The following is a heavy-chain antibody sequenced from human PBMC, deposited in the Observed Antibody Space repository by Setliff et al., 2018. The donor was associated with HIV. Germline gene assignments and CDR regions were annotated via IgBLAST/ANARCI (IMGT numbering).Heavy chain of an antibody. Sequence: RASVKVSCKASGYTFTSYGISWVRQAPGQGLEWMGWISAYNGNTNYAQKLQGRVTMTTDTSTSTAYMELRSLRPDDTAVYYCARGYYNFWSGYYDSRFPNPIDAFDIWGQGTMVTVSS. V-gene: IGHV1-18*01. CDR1: GYTFTSYG. J-gene: IGHJ3*02. D-gene: IGHD3-3*01. CDR2: ISAYNGNT. CDR3: ARGYYNFWSGYYDSRFPNPIDAFDI.